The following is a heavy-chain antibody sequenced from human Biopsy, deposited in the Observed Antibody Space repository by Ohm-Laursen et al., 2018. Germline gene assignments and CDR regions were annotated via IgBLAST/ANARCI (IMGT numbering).Heavy chain of an antibody. Sequence: LSLTCAASGVTLSGYAMNWVRQAPGKGLEWVSSITGGGNYINYADSVRGRFTISRDNSKNSVYLVMSSLRAEDTAVYFCATAAYAPPYFDLWGRGTAVTVSS. CDR1: GVTLSGYA. D-gene: IGHD4-17*01. V-gene: IGHV3-21*06. J-gene: IGHJ4*02. CDR3: ATAAYAPPYFDL. CDR2: ITGGGNYI.